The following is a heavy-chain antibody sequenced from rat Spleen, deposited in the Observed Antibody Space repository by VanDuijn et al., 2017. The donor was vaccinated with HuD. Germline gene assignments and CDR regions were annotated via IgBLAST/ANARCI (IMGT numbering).Heavy chain of an antibody. D-gene: IGHD1-2*01. CDR3: ASLYSSYSLYYFDY. CDR1: GHSITSSYR. V-gene: IGHV3-3*01. CDR2: IKSAGTT. Sequence: EVQLQESGPGLVKPSQSLSLTCSVTGHSITSSYRWNWIRKFPGNKLEWMGYIKSAGTTNYNPSLKSRISITRDTSKHQFFLQVNSVTTEDTATYYCASLYSSYSLYYFDYWGQGVMVTVSS. J-gene: IGHJ2*01.